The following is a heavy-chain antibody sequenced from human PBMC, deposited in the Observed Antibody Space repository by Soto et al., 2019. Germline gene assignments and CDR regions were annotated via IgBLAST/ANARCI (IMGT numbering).Heavy chain of an antibody. Sequence: EVQLLESGGGLVQPGGSLRLSCSASGFTFTSYAMSWVRQAPGKGLEWVSGISCSGGDTKSADSVKGRFTISRDNFKNMLYLQMNSLRAGDTAVYYCAKHDFWTLYNTGLDSWGQGTLVTVSS. J-gene: IGHJ4*02. D-gene: IGHD3-3*01. CDR1: GFTFTSYA. CDR3: AKHDFWTLYNTGLDS. CDR2: ISCSGGDT. V-gene: IGHV3-23*01.